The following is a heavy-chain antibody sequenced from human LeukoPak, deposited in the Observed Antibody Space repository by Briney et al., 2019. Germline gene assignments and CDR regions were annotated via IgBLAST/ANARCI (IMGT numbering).Heavy chain of an antibody. Sequence: GGSLRLSCAASGFTVSSNYMSWVRQPPGKGLEWVSVIYSGGSTYYADSVKGRFTISRDNSKNTVYLQMNSLRAEDTAIYYCARADVLRYLGDWGQGTLVTVSS. V-gene: IGHV3-66*01. CDR3: ARADVLRYLGD. D-gene: IGHD3-9*01. CDR2: IYSGGST. J-gene: IGHJ4*02. CDR1: GFTVSSNY.